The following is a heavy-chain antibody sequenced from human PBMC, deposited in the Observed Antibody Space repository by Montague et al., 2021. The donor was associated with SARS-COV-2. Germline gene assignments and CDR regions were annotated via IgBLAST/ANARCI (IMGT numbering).Heavy chain of an antibody. CDR1: GDSVAINRAT. Sequence: CAISGDSVAINRATWSWVRQSPSRGFEWLGRTYYRSKWYNDYAVSVRGRVTINPDTSKNQFSLQLNSVTPEDTAIYYCTSGREGNYNVMDVWGQGTTVTVSS. CDR3: TSGREGNYNVMDV. CDR2: TYYRSKWYN. J-gene: IGHJ6*02. D-gene: IGHD1-1*01. V-gene: IGHV6-1*01.